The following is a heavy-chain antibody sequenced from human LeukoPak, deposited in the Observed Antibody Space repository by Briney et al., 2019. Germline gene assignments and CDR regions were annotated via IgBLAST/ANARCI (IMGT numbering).Heavy chain of an antibody. Sequence: GGSLRLSCAASGFTFRSFAMHWVRQAPGKGLEWVAVISHDGSNKYYADSVKGRFTISRDNSKNTLYLQMNSLRAEDTAVYYCARGAPNIVVVPAAMFYPYFDYWGQGTLVTVSS. CDR1: GFTFRSFA. CDR2: ISHDGSNK. J-gene: IGHJ4*02. V-gene: IGHV3-30*04. CDR3: ARGAPNIVVVPAAMFYPYFDY. D-gene: IGHD2-2*01.